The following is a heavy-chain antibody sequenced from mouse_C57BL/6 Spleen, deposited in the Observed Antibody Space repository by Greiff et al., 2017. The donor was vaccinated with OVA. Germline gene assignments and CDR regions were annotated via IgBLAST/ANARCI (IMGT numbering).Heavy chain of an antibody. J-gene: IGHJ3*01. CDR3: AREDYGSSYLAWFAY. D-gene: IGHD1-1*01. CDR2: INPYNGGT. Sequence: VQLQQSGPVLVKPGASVKMSCKASGYTFTDYYMNWVKQSHGKSLEWIGVINPYNGGTSYNQKFKGKATLTVDKSSSTAYMELNSLTSEDSAVYYCAREDYGSSYLAWFAYWGQGTLVTVSA. CDR1: GYTFTDYY. V-gene: IGHV1-19*01.